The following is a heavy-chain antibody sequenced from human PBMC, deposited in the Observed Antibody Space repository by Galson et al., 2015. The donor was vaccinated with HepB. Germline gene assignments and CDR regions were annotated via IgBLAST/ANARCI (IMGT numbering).Heavy chain of an antibody. Sequence: SLRLSCAVSGFSVTHNYMTWVRQAPGMGPEWVSSIYGDNNAYYGESVKGRFPVSRDESKNVLYLQMNDLRVEDTAVYYCARDYGHYYKSGALPFHYFDLWGQGILVTVSS. V-gene: IGHV3-53*01. CDR3: ARDYGHYYKSGALPFHYFDL. CDR2: IYGDNNA. CDR1: GFSVTHNY. J-gene: IGHJ5*02. D-gene: IGHD3-10*01.